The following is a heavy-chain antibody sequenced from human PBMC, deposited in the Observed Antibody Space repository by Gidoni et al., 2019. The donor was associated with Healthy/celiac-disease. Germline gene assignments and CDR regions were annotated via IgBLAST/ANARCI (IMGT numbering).Heavy chain of an antibody. J-gene: IGHJ2*01. CDR1: GCTFADYA. CDR3: AKDRVSSSFLYFDL. CDR2: ISWDGGST. Sequence: DVPLLESGGFLVKTGRALSLPCAASGCTFADYAMHWVRQAPGKGLGWVSLISWDGGSTYYADSVKGRFTISRDNSKNSLYLQMNSLRAEDTALYYCAKDRVSSSFLYFDLWGRGTLVTVSS. V-gene: IGHV3-43D*04. D-gene: IGHD6-6*01.